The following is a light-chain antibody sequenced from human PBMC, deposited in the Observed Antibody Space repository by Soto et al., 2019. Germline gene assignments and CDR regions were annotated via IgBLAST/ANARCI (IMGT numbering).Light chain of an antibody. CDR3: SSYTGSNTPVV. CDR2: DVS. J-gene: IGLJ2*01. CDR1: SSDVGGYNY. Sequence: QSALPQPASVSGSPGQSITISCTGTSSDVGGYNYVSWYQQHPGKAPNLIIFDVSNRPSGVSNRFSGSKSGNSASLTISGLQAEDEADYYCSSYTGSNTPVVFGGGTKLPVL. V-gene: IGLV2-14*01.